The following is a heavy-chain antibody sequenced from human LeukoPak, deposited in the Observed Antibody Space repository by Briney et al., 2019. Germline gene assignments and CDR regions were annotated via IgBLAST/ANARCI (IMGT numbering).Heavy chain of an antibody. Sequence: GGSLRLSCAASGITFRSYWMSWARQAPGKGLEWVANINQDGSEKYYVDSVKGRFTISRDNAKNSLYLQMNSLRAEDTAVYYCVMVRDDGNLNYWGQGTLVTVSS. CDR3: VMVRDDGNLNY. CDR2: INQDGSEK. J-gene: IGHJ4*02. V-gene: IGHV3-7*03. D-gene: IGHD3-10*01. CDR1: GITFRSYW.